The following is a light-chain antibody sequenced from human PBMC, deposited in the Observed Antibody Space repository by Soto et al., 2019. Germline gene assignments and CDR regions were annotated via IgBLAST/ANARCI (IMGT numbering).Light chain of an antibody. V-gene: IGKV3-15*01. Sequence: EIVMTQSPATLSVSPGERATLSCRASQSVSSNLAWYQQKPGQAPRLLIYGASTRATGISARFSGSGSGTEFTLTISSLQSEDFAVYYCQQYNKWPLTFGGGTKVEI. J-gene: IGKJ4*01. CDR1: QSVSSN. CDR3: QQYNKWPLT. CDR2: GAS.